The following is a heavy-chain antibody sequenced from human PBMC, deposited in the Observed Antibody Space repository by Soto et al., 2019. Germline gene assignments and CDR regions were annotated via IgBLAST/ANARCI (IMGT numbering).Heavy chain of an antibody. CDR2: IYHYGST. CDR3: ASSNIAAAGFYYYGMDV. CDR1: GGSISSGGYF. V-gene: IGHV4-30-2*02. Sequence: PSETLSLTCAVSGGSISSGGYFWSWIRQPPGKGLEWIGYIYHYGSTYYNPSLKSRVTISVDTSKNQFSLKLSSVTAADTSVYYCASSNIAAAGFYYYGMDVWGRGTTVTVSS. J-gene: IGHJ6*02. D-gene: IGHD6-13*01.